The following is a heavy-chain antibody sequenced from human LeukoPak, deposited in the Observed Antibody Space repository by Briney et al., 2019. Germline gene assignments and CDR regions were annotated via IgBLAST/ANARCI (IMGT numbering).Heavy chain of an antibody. CDR1: GYTFTSYY. CDR3: AREGGSSYGYAYH. Sequence: AASVKVSCKASGYTFTSYYMHWVRQAPGQGLEWMGWINPHSGGTNYAHKFQGRVTMTRDTSISTAYIELSSLRSDDTAVYYCAREGGSSYGYAYHWGQGTLVTVSS. J-gene: IGHJ5*02. CDR2: INPHSGGT. D-gene: IGHD5-18*01. V-gene: IGHV1-2*07.